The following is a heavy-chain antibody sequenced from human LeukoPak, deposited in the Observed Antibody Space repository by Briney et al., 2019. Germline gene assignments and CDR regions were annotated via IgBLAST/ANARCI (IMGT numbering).Heavy chain of an antibody. V-gene: IGHV3-7*01. D-gene: IGHD6-19*01. CDR2: IKKDGSEK. CDR3: AREGGSGWYSGWFDP. Sequence: PGGSLRLSCAASGFTLSSYWMSWVRQAPGKGLEWVANIKKDGSEKKYVDSVKGRFTISRDNAENSLYLQMNSLRAEDTAVYYCAREGGSGWYSGWFDPWGQGTLVTVSS. CDR1: GFTLSSYW. J-gene: IGHJ5*02.